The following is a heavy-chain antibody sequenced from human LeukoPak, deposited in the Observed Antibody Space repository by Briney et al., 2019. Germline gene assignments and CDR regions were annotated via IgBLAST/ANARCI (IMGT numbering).Heavy chain of an antibody. CDR3: ARFEGYYGSGSYYRY. V-gene: IGHV3-11*03. J-gene: IGHJ4*02. D-gene: IGHD3-10*01. CDR1: GFTFSDYY. Sequence: SGGSLRLSCAASGFTFSDYYMSWIRQAPGKGLEWVSYISSSSSYTNYADSVKGRFTISRDNAKNSLYLQMNSLRAEDTAVYYCARFEGYYGSGSYYRYWGQGTLVTVSS. CDR2: ISSSSSYT.